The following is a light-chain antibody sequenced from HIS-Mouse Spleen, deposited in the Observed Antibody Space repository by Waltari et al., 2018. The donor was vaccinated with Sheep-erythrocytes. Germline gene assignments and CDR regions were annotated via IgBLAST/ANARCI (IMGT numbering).Light chain of an antibody. CDR3: SSYTSSSTWV. CDR1: SSDVGGYTY. Sequence: QSALTQPASVSGSPGQSITISGTGTSSDVGGYTYVPWYQQTPGKAPKLMIYEVSNRPSSVSNRFSGSKSGNTASLTISGLQAEDEADYYCSSYTSSSTWVFGGGTKLTVL. CDR2: EVS. V-gene: IGLV2-14*01. J-gene: IGLJ3*02.